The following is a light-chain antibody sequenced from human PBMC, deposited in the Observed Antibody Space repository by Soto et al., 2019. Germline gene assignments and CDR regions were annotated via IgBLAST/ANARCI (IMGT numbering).Light chain of an antibody. CDR2: AAS. J-gene: IGKJ3*01. V-gene: IGKV3-20*01. CDR3: QTYGDSLFT. Sequence: EIVLTQSPGTLSLSPGERATLSCRASQRVSSSLLAWYQQKPGQAPRPLISAASSRATGIPDRFSGSGSGTDFTLTISSLEPEDFAVYYCQTYGDSLFTLGPGTKV. CDR1: QRVSSSL.